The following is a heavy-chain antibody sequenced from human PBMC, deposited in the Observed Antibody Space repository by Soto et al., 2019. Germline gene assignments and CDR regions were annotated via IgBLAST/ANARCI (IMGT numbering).Heavy chain of an antibody. CDR2: VNPDGSTT. D-gene: IGHD1-26*01. CDR1: KFSFSGYW. V-gene: IGHV3-74*01. J-gene: IGHJ5*02. Sequence: GGSLRLSCAASKFSFSGYWMHWLRQAPGKGLMWVSRVNPDGSTTTYADSVKGRFTISRDNAKNTVFLQMNSLRADDTAVYYCAKVASGSYSSTHPWGQATLLTLSS. CDR3: AKVASGSYSSTHP.